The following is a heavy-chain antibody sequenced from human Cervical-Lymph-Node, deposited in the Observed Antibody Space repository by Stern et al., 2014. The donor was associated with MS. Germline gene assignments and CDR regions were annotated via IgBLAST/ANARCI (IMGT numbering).Heavy chain of an antibody. J-gene: IGHJ4*02. D-gene: IGHD3-22*01. Sequence: ESGPALLKPTQTLTLTCTFSGFSFTTSGMSVSWIRQPPGKALEWLARIDWTDDKFYVSSLKTRLSISKDPSQNQVVLTMTNMNAVDTATYFCARTPSGYYDSWGQGTVVTVSS. CDR1: GFSFTTSGMS. CDR3: ARTPSGYYDS. CDR2: IDWTDDK. V-gene: IGHV2-70*04.